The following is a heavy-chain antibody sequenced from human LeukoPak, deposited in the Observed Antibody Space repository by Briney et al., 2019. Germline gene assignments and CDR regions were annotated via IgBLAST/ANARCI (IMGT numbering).Heavy chain of an antibody. CDR3: AKGLQTNYYYYHAMDV. CDR2: ISYDGTNK. V-gene: IGHV3-30*18. CDR1: GFTFSSYG. Sequence: QTGGSLRLSCAASGFTFSSYGMHWARQAPGKGLEWLAVISYDGTNKDYADSVKGRFTISRDNSKNTLYLQVNSLRAEDTAVYYCAKGLQTNYYYYHAMDVWGQGTTVTVSS. D-gene: IGHD4-11*01. J-gene: IGHJ6*02.